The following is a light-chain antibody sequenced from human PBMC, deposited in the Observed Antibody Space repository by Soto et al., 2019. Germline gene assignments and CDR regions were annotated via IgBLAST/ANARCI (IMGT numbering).Light chain of an antibody. J-gene: IGLJ2*01. CDR1: RSNIGAGYD. CDR2: GNS. Sequence: QSVLTQPPSVSGAPGQRVTITWTVSRSNIGAGYDVHWYQQLPGTAPKLLIYGNSNRPSGVPDRFSGSKSGTSASLAITGLQAEDEADYYCQSYDSSLSRVFGGGTKLTVL. V-gene: IGLV1-40*01. CDR3: QSYDSSLSRV.